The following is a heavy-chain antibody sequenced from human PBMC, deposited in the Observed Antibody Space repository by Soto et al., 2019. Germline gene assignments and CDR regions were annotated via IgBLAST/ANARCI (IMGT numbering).Heavy chain of an antibody. J-gene: IGHJ4*02. D-gene: IGHD3-9*01. Sequence: PGGSLRLSCEASRGAFGDYWMHWVRQAPGKGLVWVSRINSDGSSITYADSVKGRFTISRDNAKNTLYLQMNSLRAEDTAVYYCARDDILIDYWGQGTLVTVSS. CDR2: INSDGSSI. CDR1: RGAFGDYW. V-gene: IGHV3-74*01. CDR3: ARDDILIDY.